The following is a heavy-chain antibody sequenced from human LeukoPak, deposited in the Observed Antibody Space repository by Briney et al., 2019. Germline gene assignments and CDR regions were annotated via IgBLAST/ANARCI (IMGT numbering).Heavy chain of an antibody. J-gene: IGHJ4*02. CDR1: GGSFSGYY. CDR3: ARQTYYYDSSGYPVDY. D-gene: IGHD3-22*01. V-gene: IGHV4-34*01. CDR2: INHSGST. Sequence: SETLSFTCAAYGGSFSGYYWSWIRQPPGKGLEWIGEINHSGSTNYTPSLKSRVTISVDTSKNQFSLKLSSVTAADTAVYYCARQTYYYDSSGYPVDYWGQGTLVTVSS.